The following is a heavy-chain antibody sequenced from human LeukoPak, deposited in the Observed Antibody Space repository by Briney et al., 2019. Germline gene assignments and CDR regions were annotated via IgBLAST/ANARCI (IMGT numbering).Heavy chain of an antibody. Sequence: SETQSLTCAVYGGSFSGYYWSWIRQPPGKGLEWIGEINHSGSTNYNPSLKSRVTISIDTSKNQFSLKLTSVTAADTAVYYCARGKDYYDSSGYYFHYFDSWGQGTLVTVSS. CDR3: ARGKDYYDSSGYYFHYFDS. D-gene: IGHD3-22*01. V-gene: IGHV4-34*01. CDR1: GGSFSGYY. CDR2: INHSGST. J-gene: IGHJ4*02.